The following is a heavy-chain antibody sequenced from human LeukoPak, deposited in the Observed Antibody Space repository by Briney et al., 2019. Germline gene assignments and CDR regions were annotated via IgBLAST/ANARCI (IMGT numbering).Heavy chain of an antibody. Sequence: SVKVSCKASGGTFSSYAISWVRQAPGQGLEWMGRIIPILGTANYAQKFQGRVTITTDESTSTAYMELSSLRSEDTAVYYCARERDCSSTSCYDPWGQGTLVTVSS. CDR1: GGTFSSYA. V-gene: IGHV1-69*11. CDR3: ARERDCSSTSCYDP. D-gene: IGHD2-2*01. CDR2: IIPILGTA. J-gene: IGHJ5*02.